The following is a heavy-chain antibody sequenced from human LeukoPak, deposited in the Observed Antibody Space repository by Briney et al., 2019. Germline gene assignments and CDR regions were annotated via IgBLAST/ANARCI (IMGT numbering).Heavy chain of an antibody. D-gene: IGHD3-10*01. V-gene: IGHV3-15*01. CDR3: ARAYLWAPSYDM. CDR2: IKSKTDGGTT. CDR1: GFTFSNAW. Sequence: GGSLRLSCAASGFTFSNAWMSWVRQAPGKGLEWVGRIKSKTDGGTTDYAAPVKGRFTISRDDSKNTLYLQMNSLKTEDTAVYYCARAYLWAPSYDMWGQGTMVTVSS. J-gene: IGHJ3*02.